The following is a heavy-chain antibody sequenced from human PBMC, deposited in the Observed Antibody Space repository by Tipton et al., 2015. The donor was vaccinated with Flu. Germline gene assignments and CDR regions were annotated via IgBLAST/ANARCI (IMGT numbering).Heavy chain of an antibody. CDR3: ATKYSSSWYGFDP. J-gene: IGHJ5*02. CDR2: INPNSGGT. V-gene: IGHV1-2*02. CDR1: GYTFTGYY. Sequence: QLVQSGAEVKKPGASVKVSCKASGYTFTGYYMHWVRQAPGQGLEWMGWINPNSGGTNYAQKFQGRVTMTRDTSISTAYMELSRLRSGDTAVYYCATKYSSSWYGFDPWGQGTLVTVSS. D-gene: IGHD6-13*01.